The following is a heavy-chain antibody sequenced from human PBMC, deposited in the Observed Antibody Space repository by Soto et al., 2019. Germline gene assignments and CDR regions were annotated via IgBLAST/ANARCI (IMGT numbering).Heavy chain of an antibody. CDR3: ARQHTLDSFAWYD. Sequence: PGESLKISCKASGYGFTSFWLAWVRQMPWKGLEWMGSIYPRDSDTRYSPSFQGQVTVSADRSTNTAYLQLTSLKASDTAIYYCARQHTLDSFAWYDWGPGILVTVSS. CDR1: GYGFTSFW. V-gene: IGHV5-51*01. D-gene: IGHD6-19*01. J-gene: IGHJ4*02. CDR2: IYPRDSDT.